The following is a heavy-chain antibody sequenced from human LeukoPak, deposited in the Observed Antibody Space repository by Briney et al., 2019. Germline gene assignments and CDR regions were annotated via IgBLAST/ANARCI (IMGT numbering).Heavy chain of an antibody. Sequence: SQTLSLTCAISGDSVSSNSAAWNWIRQSPSRGLEWLGRTYYRSKWYNDYAVSVKSRITINPDTSKNQFSLKLSSVTAADTAVYYCARGNENYYGSGRPPLYDYWGQRTLVTVSS. V-gene: IGHV6-1*01. D-gene: IGHD3-10*01. CDR1: GDSVSSNSAA. J-gene: IGHJ4*02. CDR3: ARGNENYYGSGRPPLYDY. CDR2: TYYRSKWYN.